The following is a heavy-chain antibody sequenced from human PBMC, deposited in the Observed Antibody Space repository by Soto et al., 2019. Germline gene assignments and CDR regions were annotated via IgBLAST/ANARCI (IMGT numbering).Heavy chain of an antibody. D-gene: IGHD6-13*01. CDR3: AAEIRDEAAGTMDV. Sequence: AASVKVSCKASGFTFTSSAVQWVRQARGQRLEWIGWIVVGSGNTNYAQKFQERVTITRDMSTSTAYMELSSLRSEDTAVYYCAAEIRDEAAGTMDVWGQGTTVTVSS. V-gene: IGHV1-58*01. CDR2: IVVGSGNT. J-gene: IGHJ6*02. CDR1: GFTFTSSA.